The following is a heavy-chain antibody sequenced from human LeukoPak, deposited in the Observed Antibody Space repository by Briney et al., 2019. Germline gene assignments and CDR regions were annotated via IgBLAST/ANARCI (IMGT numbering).Heavy chain of an antibody. Sequence: ASVKVSCKASGYTFTNYDINWVRQAAGQGLEWMGWINPNSGGTNYAQKFQGRVTMTRDTSISTAYMELSRLRSDDTAVYYCARGVYGDYAYYMDVWGKGTTVTVSS. D-gene: IGHD4-17*01. V-gene: IGHV1-2*02. J-gene: IGHJ6*03. CDR2: INPNSGGT. CDR1: GYTFTNYD. CDR3: ARGVYGDYAYYMDV.